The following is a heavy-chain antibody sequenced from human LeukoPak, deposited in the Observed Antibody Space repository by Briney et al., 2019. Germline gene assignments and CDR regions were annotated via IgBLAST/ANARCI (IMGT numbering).Heavy chain of an antibody. Sequence: ASVKVSCKASGYTFTSYGISWVRQAPGQGLEWMGWISAYNGNTNYAQKLQGRVTMTTDTSTSTAYMELRSLRSDDTAVYYCARDNRVDLTNYYYYMDVWGKGTTVTVSS. CDR2: ISAYNGNT. CDR1: GYTFTSYG. CDR3: ARDNRVDLTNYYYYMDV. D-gene: IGHD3-3*01. V-gene: IGHV1-18*01. J-gene: IGHJ6*03.